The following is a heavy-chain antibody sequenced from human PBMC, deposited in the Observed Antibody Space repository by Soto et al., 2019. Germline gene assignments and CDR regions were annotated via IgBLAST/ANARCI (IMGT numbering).Heavy chain of an antibody. V-gene: IGHV3-21*01. CDR1: GFTFSNYN. D-gene: IGHD2-2*01. CDR2: ISSGTEM. Sequence: GGSLRLSCAASGFTFSNYNMNWGRLAPGKGLEWVSSISSGTEMYYADSVKGRFTISRDNAKNSLYLQIHNLGADDTALYYCARGFTSVDSWGQGTLVTVSS. J-gene: IGHJ4*02. CDR3: ARGFTSVDS.